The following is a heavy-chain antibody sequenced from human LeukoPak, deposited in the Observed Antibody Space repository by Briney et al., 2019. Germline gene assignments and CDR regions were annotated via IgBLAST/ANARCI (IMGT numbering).Heavy chain of an antibody. CDR1: GFTFSGSA. CDR3: AKVGTGLRWFSDY. CDR2: ITGTRVTT. J-gene: IGHJ4*02. D-gene: IGHD4-23*01. V-gene: IGHV3-23*01. Sequence: GESLTLSCAGSGFTFSGSAMNWVRQAPGKGLEWVSAITGTRVTTYYADSVKGRFTISRDNSKNTVYLQMNGLRAEETAVYYCAKVGTGLRWFSDYWGEGTLVTVCS.